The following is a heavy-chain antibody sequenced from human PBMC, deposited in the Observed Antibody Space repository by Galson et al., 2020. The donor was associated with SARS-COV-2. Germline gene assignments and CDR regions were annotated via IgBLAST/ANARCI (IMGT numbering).Heavy chain of an antibody. CDR3: ASAVHLDRSPYYYYMDV. Sequence: GGSLRLSCAPSGFTFSSYSMNWDRQAPGKGLEWDSSISSSSRYINYTDSMKGRLTISRDNAKNSLYLQMNRLRAEDTGVSYCASAVHLDRSPYYYYMDVWGKGTTVTISS. V-gene: IGHV3-21*01. CDR1: GFTFSSYS. CDR2: ISSSSRYI. D-gene: IGHD1-1*01. J-gene: IGHJ6*03.